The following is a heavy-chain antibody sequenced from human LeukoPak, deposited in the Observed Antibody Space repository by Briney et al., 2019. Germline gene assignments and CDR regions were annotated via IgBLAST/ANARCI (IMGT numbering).Heavy chain of an antibody. D-gene: IGHD5-24*01. Sequence: ASVKVSCKASGYTFTNYYMHWVRQAPGQGLEWMGWINPHSGGTNSEQNFQGRVTMSRGTSISTVYMELSRLRSDDTALYYCAREGVIGDGYNFFDYWGQGTLVTVSS. J-gene: IGHJ4*02. CDR2: INPHSGGT. CDR1: GYTFTNYY. CDR3: AREGVIGDGYNFFDY. V-gene: IGHV1-2*02.